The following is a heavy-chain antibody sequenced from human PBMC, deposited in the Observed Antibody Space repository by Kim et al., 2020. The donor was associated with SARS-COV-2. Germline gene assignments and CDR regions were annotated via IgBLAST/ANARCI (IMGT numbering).Heavy chain of an antibody. CDR3: AREGYYDYVWGSYRSLKGLDY. CDR2: INHSGST. Sequence: SETLSLTCAVYGGSFSGYYWSWIRQPPGKGLEWIGEINHSGSTNYNPSLKSRVTISVDTSKNQFSLKLSSVTAADTAVYYCAREGYYDYVWGSYRSLKGLDYGGQGTLVTVSS. J-gene: IGHJ4*02. D-gene: IGHD3-16*02. CDR1: GGSFSGYY. V-gene: IGHV4-34*01.